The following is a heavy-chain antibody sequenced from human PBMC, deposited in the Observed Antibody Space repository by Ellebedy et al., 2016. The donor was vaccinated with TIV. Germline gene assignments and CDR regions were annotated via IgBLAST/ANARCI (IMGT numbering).Heavy chain of an antibody. D-gene: IGHD3-16*01. V-gene: IGHV1-18*01. Sequence: AASVKVSCKASRPSDINWVRQAPGQGLEWMGWVSPYNGHTDYKEKFQGRVTMTIDTSTTTAYMELRSLRSDDTAINYCAKRLEGSSPDAFSVWGQGTMVTVSS. CDR1: RPSD. J-gene: IGHJ3*01. CDR3: AKRLEGSSPDAFSV. CDR2: VSPYNGHT.